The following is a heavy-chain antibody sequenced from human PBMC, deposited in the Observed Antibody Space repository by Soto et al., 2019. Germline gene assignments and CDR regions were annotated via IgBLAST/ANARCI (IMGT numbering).Heavy chain of an antibody. CDR3: ARGPYCGGDCSQNWFDP. V-gene: IGHV1-69*13. CDR1: GYTFTSYA. Sequence: QVQLVQSGAEVKKPGASVKVSCKASGYTFTSYAISWVRQAPGQGLEWMGGIIPIFGTANYAQKFQGRVTITADESTSTAYMELSSLRSEDTAVYYCARGPYCGGDCSQNWFDPWGQGTLVTVSS. J-gene: IGHJ5*02. D-gene: IGHD2-21*02. CDR2: IIPIFGTA.